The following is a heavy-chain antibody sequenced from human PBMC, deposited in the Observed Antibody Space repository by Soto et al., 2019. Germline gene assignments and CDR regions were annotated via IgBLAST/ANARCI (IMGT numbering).Heavy chain of an antibody. CDR3: ARGTVTTIYYYGMDV. Sequence: QVQLVESGGGVVQPGRSLRLSCAASGFTFSSYAMHWVRQAPGKGLEWVAVISYDGSNKYYADSVKGRFTISRDNSKNTLYLQMNSLRAEDTAVYYCARGTVTTIYYYGMDVW. CDR2: ISYDGSNK. V-gene: IGHV3-30-3*01. D-gene: IGHD4-17*01. CDR1: GFTFSSYA. J-gene: IGHJ6*01.